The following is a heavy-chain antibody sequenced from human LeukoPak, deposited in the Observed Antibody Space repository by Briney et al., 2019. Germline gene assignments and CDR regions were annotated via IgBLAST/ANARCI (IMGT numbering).Heavy chain of an antibody. D-gene: IGHD6-6*01. CDR2: MNPGNSDT. J-gene: IGHJ1*01. V-gene: IGHV5-51*01. Sequence: GEPLKISCKGSGYSFSNYWIGWVRQMPGKGLEWMAIMNPGNSDTKYNPAFQGQVTISADKSISTAYLQWSSLKASDSAMYYCARRSSSEFWGQGTLVTVSS. CDR3: ARRSSSEF. CDR1: GYSFSNYW.